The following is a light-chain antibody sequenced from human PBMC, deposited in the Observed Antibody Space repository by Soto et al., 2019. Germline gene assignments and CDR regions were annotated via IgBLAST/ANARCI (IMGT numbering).Light chain of an antibody. CDR1: QSVSSY. CDR2: DAS. V-gene: IGKV3-11*01. Sequence: ETVLTQSPATLSLSPGERATLSCRASQSVSSYLAWYQQKPGQAPRLHIYDASNRATGIPARFSGSGSGTDFTLTISSLEPEDFAVYYCQQRSNWPLTFGGGTKVDIK. CDR3: QQRSNWPLT. J-gene: IGKJ4*01.